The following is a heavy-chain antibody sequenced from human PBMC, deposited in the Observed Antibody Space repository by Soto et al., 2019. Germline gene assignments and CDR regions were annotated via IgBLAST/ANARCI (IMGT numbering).Heavy chain of an antibody. D-gene: IGHD1-7*01. CDR1: GGTFSSYA. CDR2: IIPIFGTA. J-gene: IGHJ6*02. CDR3: ARKTGTTLPRTRHYYYYGMDV. V-gene: IGHV1-69*13. Sequence: SVKVSCKASGGTFSSYAISWVRQAPGQGLEWMGGIIPIFGTANYAQKFQGRVTITADESTSTAYMELSSLRSEDTAVYYCARKTGTTLPRTRHYYYYGMDVWGQGTTVTVSS.